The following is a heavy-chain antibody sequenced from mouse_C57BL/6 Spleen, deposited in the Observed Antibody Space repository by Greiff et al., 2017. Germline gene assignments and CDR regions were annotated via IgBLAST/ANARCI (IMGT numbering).Heavy chain of an antibody. CDR2: INPNNGGT. J-gene: IGHJ3*01. CDR3: ARSGNDGYPFAY. D-gene: IGHD2-3*01. CDR1: GYTFTDYY. V-gene: IGHV1-26*01. Sequence: VQLQQPGPELVKPGASVKISCKASGYTFTDYYMNWVKQSHGKSLEWIGDINPNNGGTSYNQKFKGKATLTVDKSSSTAYMELRSLTSEDSADYYCARSGNDGYPFAYWGQGTLVTVSA.